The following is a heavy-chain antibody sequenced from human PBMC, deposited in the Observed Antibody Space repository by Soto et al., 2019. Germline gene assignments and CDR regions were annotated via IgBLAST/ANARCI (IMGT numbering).Heavy chain of an antibody. V-gene: IGHV4-39*02. CDR1: GGSISSSTYH. J-gene: IGHJ4*02. CDR3: SRERESASEH. Sequence: SETLSLTCTVSGGSISSSTYHWAWIRQPPGKGLEWIASIYYTGTTYYSPSLKSRVTISVDTSKNHFSLKLSSVTAADTDVYYCSRERESASEHWGQGTLVTVS. CDR2: IYYTGTT.